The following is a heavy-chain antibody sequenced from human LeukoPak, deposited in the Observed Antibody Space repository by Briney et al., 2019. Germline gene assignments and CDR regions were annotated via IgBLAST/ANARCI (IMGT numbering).Heavy chain of an antibody. V-gene: IGHV3-30*18. J-gene: IGHJ6*02. D-gene: IGHD6-19*01. CDR1: GFTFSSNG. CDR3: AKDRGSGTYYYYGMDV. Sequence: PGGSLRLSCAASGFTFSSNGMHWVRQAPGKGLEWVAAISYDGSNKYYADSVKGRFTISRDNSKNTLYLQMNSLRADDTAVYYCAKDRGSGTYYYYGMDVWGQGTTVTVSS. CDR2: ISYDGSNK.